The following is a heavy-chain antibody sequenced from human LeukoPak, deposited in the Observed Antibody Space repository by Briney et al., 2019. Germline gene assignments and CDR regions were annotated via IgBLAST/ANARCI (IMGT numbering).Heavy chain of an antibody. J-gene: IGHJ4*02. CDR2: INPAGRDT. Sequence: GGSLRLSCEGSGFTFSDYWMGWVRQAPGKGLEWVANINPAGRDTYYVDSVKGRFTISRDNVKKSTFLQMNSLRVEETAFYHCVRWGVNAGIQDWGQGTLVTLSS. CDR3: VRWGVNAGIQD. D-gene: IGHD2-2*02. CDR1: GFTFSDYW. V-gene: IGHV3-7*01.